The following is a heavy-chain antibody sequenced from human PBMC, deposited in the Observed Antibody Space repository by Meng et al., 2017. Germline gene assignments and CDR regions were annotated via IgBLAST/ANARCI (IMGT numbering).Heavy chain of an antibody. CDR1: GFTFDDYA. CDR3: AKDDAFDI. Sequence: GGSLRLSCAASGFTFDDYAMHWVRQAPGKGLEWVSGISWHSGSIGYADSVKGRFTISRDNAKNSLYLQMNSLRAEDTALYYCAKDDAFDIWGQGTMVTVSS. V-gene: IGHV3-9*01. J-gene: IGHJ3*02. CDR2: ISWHSGSI.